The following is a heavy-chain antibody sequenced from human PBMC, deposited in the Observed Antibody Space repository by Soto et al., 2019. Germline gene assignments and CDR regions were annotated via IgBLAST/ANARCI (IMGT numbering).Heavy chain of an antibody. J-gene: IGHJ4*02. CDR3: ARQGYGDYLGY. V-gene: IGHV4-59*08. D-gene: IGHD4-17*01. CDR1: GGSISSYY. Sequence: QVQLQESGPGLVKPSETLSLTCTVSGGSISSYYWSWIRQPPGKGLEWIGYIYYSGSTNYNPSLKSRLTLSVDTSNNQFSLKLSSVTAADTAVYYCARQGYGDYLGYWGQGTLVTVSS. CDR2: IYYSGST.